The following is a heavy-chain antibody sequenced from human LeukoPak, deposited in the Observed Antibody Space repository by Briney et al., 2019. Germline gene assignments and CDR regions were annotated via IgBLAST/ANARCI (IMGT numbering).Heavy chain of an antibody. CDR1: GYTFTGYY. CDR2: INPNSGGT. CDR3: ARSFYGSGSYYNLAGDY. V-gene: IGHV1-2*02. J-gene: IGHJ4*02. Sequence: ASVKVSCKASGYTFTGYYMHWVQQAPGQGLEWMGWINPNSGGTNYAQKFQGRVTMTRDTSISTAYMELSRLRSDDTAVYYCARSFYGSGSYYNLAGDYWGQGTLVTVSS. D-gene: IGHD3-10*01.